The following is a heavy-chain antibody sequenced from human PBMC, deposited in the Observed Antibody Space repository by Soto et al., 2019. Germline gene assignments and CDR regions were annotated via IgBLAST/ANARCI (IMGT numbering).Heavy chain of an antibody. CDR1: GFIFSDHY. CDR3: ARDNLAFQGAFDL. D-gene: IGHD3-16*01. J-gene: IGHJ4*02. V-gene: IGHV3-72*01. Sequence: GGSLRLSCAASGFIFSDHYMDWVRQAPGKGLEWVGRVRNKVNSYITDHAASVRGRFTISRDNPNNLLFLQMDNLSPEDTAVYYCARDNLAFQGAFDLWGQGTLVTVSS. CDR2: VRNKVNSYIT.